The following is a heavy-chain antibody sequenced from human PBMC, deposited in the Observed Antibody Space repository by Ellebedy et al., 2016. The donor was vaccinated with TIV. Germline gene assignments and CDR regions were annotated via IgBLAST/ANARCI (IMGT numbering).Heavy chain of an antibody. CDR1: GYTFNSYD. D-gene: IGHD3-22*01. CDR2: MNPNSGDT. J-gene: IGHJ4*02. V-gene: IGHV1-8*01. Sequence: AASVKVSCNASGYTFNSYDVNWVRQTTGQGLEWMGWMNPNSGDTGYAQKFRGRVTMTRNTSISTAYMELNSLTSEDTAVYYCARASYDSSGTVNDYWGQGTLVTVSS. CDR3: ARASYDSSGTVNDY.